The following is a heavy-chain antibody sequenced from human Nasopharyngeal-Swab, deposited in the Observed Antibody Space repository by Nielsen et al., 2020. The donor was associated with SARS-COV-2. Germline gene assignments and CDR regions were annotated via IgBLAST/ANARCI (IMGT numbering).Heavy chain of an antibody. CDR2: INHSGGST. J-gene: IGHJ4*02. V-gene: IGHV1-46*01. CDR3: ARDPERPYYYGSGPDY. Sequence: ASVKVSCKASGYTFTSYYIHWVRQAPGQGLEWMGIINHSGGSTSYAQKFQGRVTMTRDTSTSTVYMELSSLRSEDTAVYYCARDPERPYYYGSGPDYWGQGTLVTVSS. CDR1: GYTFTSYY. D-gene: IGHD3-10*01.